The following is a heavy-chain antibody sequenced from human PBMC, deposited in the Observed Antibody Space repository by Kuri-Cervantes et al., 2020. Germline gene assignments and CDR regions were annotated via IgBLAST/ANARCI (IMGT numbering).Heavy chain of an antibody. V-gene: IGHV3-23*01. J-gene: IGHJ5*02. D-gene: IGHD6-25*01. CDR1: GFIFNNYA. CDR2: ISGSGGFT. Sequence: LSLTCAASGFIFNNYAMSWVRQAPGKGLEWVSGISGSGGFTYHADSVKGRFTISRDNSKNTLYLQMNSLRAEDTAVYSCAKESAVEGKPIGPALYNWFDPWGQGTLVTVSS. CDR3: AKESAVEGKPIGPALYNWFDP.